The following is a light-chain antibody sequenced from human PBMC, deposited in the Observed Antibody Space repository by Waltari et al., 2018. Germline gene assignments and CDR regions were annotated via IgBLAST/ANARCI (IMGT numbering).Light chain of an antibody. CDR2: GAS. Sequence: EIVLTQSPGTLSLSQRERATLSCRASLSVSSSYLAWYQQKPGQAPRVLIHGASNMATGIPDRFSGSRSATDYTLTISRLVPDDFAVYYCQQYDSTPWTFGQGTKVEIK. J-gene: IGKJ1*01. CDR3: QQYDSTPWT. V-gene: IGKV3-20*01. CDR1: LSVSSSY.